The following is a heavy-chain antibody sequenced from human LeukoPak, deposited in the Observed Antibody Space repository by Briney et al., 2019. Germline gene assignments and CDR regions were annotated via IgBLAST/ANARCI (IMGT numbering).Heavy chain of an antibody. CDR2: MSKDGSKE. CDR1: GFIFSTYA. CDR3: AREAKGLSIDY. J-gene: IGHJ4*02. Sequence: PGGSLRLSCAASGFIFSTYAMPWVRQAPGKGLEWVAAMSKDGSKEYYADSVKGRFTISRDNSKSTLDLQMNSLRAEDTAVYYCAREAKGLSIDYWGQGTLVTVSS. V-gene: IGHV3-30*01.